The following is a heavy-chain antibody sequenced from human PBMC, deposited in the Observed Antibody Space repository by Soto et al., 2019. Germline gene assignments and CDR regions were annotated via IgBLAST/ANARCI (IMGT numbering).Heavy chain of an antibody. J-gene: IGHJ4*02. CDR1: GFTFSNAW. V-gene: IGHV3-15*01. CDR2: IKSKTDGGTT. Sequence: GSLRLSCAASGFTFSNAWMSWVRQAPGKGLEWVGRIKSKTDGGTTDYAAPVKGRFTISRDDSKNTLYLQMNSLKTEDTAVYYCTTDQRGDSSGYPYYFDYWGQGTLVTVYS. D-gene: IGHD3-22*01. CDR3: TTDQRGDSSGYPYYFDY.